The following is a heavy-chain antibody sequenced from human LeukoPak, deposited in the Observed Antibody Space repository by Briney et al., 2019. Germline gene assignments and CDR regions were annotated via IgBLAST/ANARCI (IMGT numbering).Heavy chain of an antibody. V-gene: IGHV3-30-3*01. J-gene: IGHJ4*02. D-gene: IGHD5-12*01. Sequence: GGSLRLSCAASGFTFDDYAMHWVRQAPGKGLEWVAVISYDGSNKYYADSVKGRFTISRDNSKNTLYLQMNSLRAEDTAVYYCARGGSESGYGATLYYFDYWGQGTLVTVSS. CDR2: ISYDGSNK. CDR1: GFTFDDYA. CDR3: ARGGSESGYGATLYYFDY.